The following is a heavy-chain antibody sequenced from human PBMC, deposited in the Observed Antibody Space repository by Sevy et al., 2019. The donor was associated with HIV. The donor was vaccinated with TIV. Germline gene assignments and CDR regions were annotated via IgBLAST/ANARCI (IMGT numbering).Heavy chain of an antibody. CDR1: GYRFASYW. D-gene: IGHD3-9*01. CDR3: ARGPLVNPVDFFDS. J-gene: IGHJ5*01. CDR2: LFPGNSDI. Sequence: GESLKISCQTSGYRFASYWIAWVRQKPGIGLEWVATLFPGNSDIRHSPSFRGRVTASADKSISTTYLQWSSLEASDTGIYFCARGPLVNPVDFFDSRGQGTRVTVSS. V-gene: IGHV5-51*01.